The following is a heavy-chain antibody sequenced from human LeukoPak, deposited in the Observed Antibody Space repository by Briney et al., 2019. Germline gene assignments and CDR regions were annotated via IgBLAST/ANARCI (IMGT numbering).Heavy chain of an antibody. CDR1: GFTFSSYS. Sequence: GGSLRLSCAASGFTFSSYSMNWVRQAPGKGLEWVSSISSSSSYIYYADSVKGRFTISRDNAKNSLYLQMNSLRAEDTAVYYCARVGAIVVVVAALDYWGQGTLVTVSS. CDR3: ARVGAIVVVVAALDY. J-gene: IGHJ4*02. CDR2: ISSSSSYI. V-gene: IGHV3-21*01. D-gene: IGHD2-15*01.